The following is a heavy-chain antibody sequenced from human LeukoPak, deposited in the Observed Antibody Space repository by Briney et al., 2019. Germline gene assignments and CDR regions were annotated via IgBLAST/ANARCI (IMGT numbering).Heavy chain of an antibody. V-gene: IGHV4-59*01. CDR3: ARRRPAHDAFDI. Sequence: NPSETLSLTCTVSGDSISRYYWSWIRQPPGKGLEWIGYIYYSGTTNYNPSLKSRVTISVDTSKNQFSLELSSVTAADTAVYYCARRRPAHDAFDIWGQGTLVTVSS. CDR2: IYYSGTT. CDR1: GDSISRYY. D-gene: IGHD2-2*01. J-gene: IGHJ3*02.